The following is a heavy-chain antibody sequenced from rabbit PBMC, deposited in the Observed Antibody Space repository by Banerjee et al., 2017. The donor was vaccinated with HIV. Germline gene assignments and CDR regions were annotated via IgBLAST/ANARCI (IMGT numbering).Heavy chain of an antibody. V-gene: IGHV1S40*01. J-gene: IGHJ6*01. CDR1: GFSFSSSYW. D-gene: IGHD6-1*01. CDR2: ISGST. Sequence: QSLEESGGDLVKPGASLTLTCTASGFSFSSSYWICWVRQAPGKGLEWIACISGSTYYASWAKGRFTISKTSSTTVTLQMTSLTAADTATYFCARDYPAGYAEHGYGDLWGPGTLVTDS. CDR3: ARDYPAGYAEHGYGDL.